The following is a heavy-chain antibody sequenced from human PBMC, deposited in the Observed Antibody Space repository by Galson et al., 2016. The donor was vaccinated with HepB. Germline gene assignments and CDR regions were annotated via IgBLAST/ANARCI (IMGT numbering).Heavy chain of an antibody. J-gene: IGHJ4*02. CDR1: GYSFNTYW. D-gene: IGHD3-10*01. Sequence: SGAEVKEPGESLKISCKGSGYSFNTYWIGWVRQMPGKGLELMGIINPGNSNTRYGPSFQGQVTISTDKSISTVYLQWSRLKASDSAMYYCAKQGGSTSWRYFDYWGQGTLVTVSS. CDR3: AKQGGSTSWRYFDY. CDR2: INPGNSNT. V-gene: IGHV5-51*01.